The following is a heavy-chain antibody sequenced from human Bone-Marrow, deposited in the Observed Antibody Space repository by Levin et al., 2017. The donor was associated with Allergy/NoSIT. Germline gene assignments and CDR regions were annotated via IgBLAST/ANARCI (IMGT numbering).Heavy chain of an antibody. Sequence: GESLKISCAASGFTFTTYWMTWVRQAPGKGLECVAQIKPDGSYAYYVDSLKGRFTISRDNAKNSLYLHMSSLRAEDTAVYYCVIGETNFVHWGQGTRVTVSS. J-gene: IGHJ4*02. CDR1: GFTFTTYW. CDR2: IKPDGSYA. V-gene: IGHV3-7*01. CDR3: VIGETNFVH.